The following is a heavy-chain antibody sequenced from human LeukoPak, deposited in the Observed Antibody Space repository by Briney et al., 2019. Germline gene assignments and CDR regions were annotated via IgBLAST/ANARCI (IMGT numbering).Heavy chain of an antibody. D-gene: IGHD2-2*02. V-gene: IGHV1-18*01. CDR2: ISGYNGNT. CDR3: ARDQSVVIVPAAIVY. CDR1: GYTFNTYG. Sequence: EASVKVSCKASGYTFNTYGISWVRQAPGQGLEWMGWISGYNGNTNYAQKLQGRVTMTTDTSTTTAYMELRSLRSDDTAVYYCARDQSVVIVPAAIVYWGQGTLVIVSS. J-gene: IGHJ4*02.